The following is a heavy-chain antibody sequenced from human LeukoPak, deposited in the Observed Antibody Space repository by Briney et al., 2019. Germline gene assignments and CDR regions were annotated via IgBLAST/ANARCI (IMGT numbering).Heavy chain of an antibody. J-gene: IGHJ4*02. CDR3: AREGYYGSGADDY. Sequence: SETLSLTCTVSGGSISSYYWSWIRQPPGKGLEWIGYIYYSGSTNYNPSLKSRVTISVDTSKNQFSLKLSSVTAADTAVYYCAREGYYGSGADDYWGQGTLVTVSS. CDR2: IYYSGST. V-gene: IGHV4-59*12. D-gene: IGHD3-10*01. CDR1: GGSISSYY.